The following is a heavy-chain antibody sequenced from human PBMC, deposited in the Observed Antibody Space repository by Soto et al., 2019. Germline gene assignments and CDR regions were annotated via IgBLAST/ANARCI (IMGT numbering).Heavy chain of an antibody. CDR1: GDSITSSTYY. D-gene: IGHD3-3*01. J-gene: IGHJ6*02. Sequence: FTVSGDSITSSTYYWGWIRQPPGKGLEWIGSIYFSGSTYYNPSLKSRVTISVDSSKNQFSLKLSSVTAADTAVYYCASLFRFLEWLSTAIYYGMAVWGQGTKVTVSS. CDR3: ASLFRFLEWLSTAIYYGMAV. V-gene: IGHV4-39*01. CDR2: IYFSGST.